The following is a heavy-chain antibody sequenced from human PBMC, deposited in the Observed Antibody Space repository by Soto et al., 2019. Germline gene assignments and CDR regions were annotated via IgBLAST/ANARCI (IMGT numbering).Heavy chain of an antibody. CDR3: AKYGYCSGGSCFHFDY. D-gene: IGHD2-15*01. V-gene: IGHV3-23*01. CDR2: ISGSGGST. J-gene: IGHJ4*02. CDR1: GFTFSGYA. Sequence: GGSLRLSCAASGFTFSGYAMSWVRQAPGKGLEWVSAISGSGGSTYYADSVKGRFTISRDNSKNTLYLQMNSLRAEDTAVYYCAKYGYCSGGSCFHFDYWGQGTLVTVSS.